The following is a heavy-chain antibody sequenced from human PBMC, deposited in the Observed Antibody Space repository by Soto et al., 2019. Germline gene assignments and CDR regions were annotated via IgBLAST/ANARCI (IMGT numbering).Heavy chain of an antibody. D-gene: IGHD4-4*01. CDR1: GYTFTSYY. Sequence: ASVKVSCKASGYTFTSYYMHWVRQAPGQGLEWMGIINPSGGSTSYAQKFQGRVTMTRDTSTSTVYMELSSLRSEDTAVYYCARGEVTAAYYYYYYMDVWGKGTTVTVSS. V-gene: IGHV1-46*01. CDR3: ARGEVTAAYYYYYYMDV. CDR2: INPSGGST. J-gene: IGHJ6*03.